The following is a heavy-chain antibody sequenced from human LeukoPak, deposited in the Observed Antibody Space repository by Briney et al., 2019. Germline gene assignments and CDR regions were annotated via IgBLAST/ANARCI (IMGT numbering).Heavy chain of an antibody. CDR3: ARVSRPGYYGSGSLNWFDP. D-gene: IGHD3-10*01. CDR2: INHSGST. V-gene: IGHV4-34*01. Sequence: SETLSLTCAVYGGSFSGYYWSWIRQPPGKGLEWIGEINHSGSTNYNPSLKSRVTISVDTSKNQFSLKLSSVTAADTAVYYCARVSRPGYYGSGSLNWFDPWGQGTLVTVSS. J-gene: IGHJ5*02. CDR1: GGSFSGYY.